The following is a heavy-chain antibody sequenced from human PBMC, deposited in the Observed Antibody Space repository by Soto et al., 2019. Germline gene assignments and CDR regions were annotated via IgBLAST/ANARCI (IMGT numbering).Heavy chain of an antibody. J-gene: IGHJ4*02. D-gene: IGHD3-3*01. V-gene: IGHV1-18*01. CDR1: GYTFTSYG. Sequence: ASVKVSCKASGYTFTSYGVSWVRQAPGQGLEWMGWSSAYNGNTNYAQKLQGRVTMTTDTSTSTAYMELRSLRSDDTAVYYCVRVGPYYDFWSGYPNFDCWGQGTQVTVSS. CDR2: SSAYNGNT. CDR3: VRVGPYYDFWSGYPNFDC.